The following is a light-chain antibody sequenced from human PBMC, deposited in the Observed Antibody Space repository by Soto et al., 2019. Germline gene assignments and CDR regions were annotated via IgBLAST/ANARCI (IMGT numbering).Light chain of an antibody. CDR1: QSISSW. Sequence: DIQMTQSTSTLSVSVGDRVTITCRASQSISSWLAWYQQKPGKAPKSLIYKASSLESGVPSRFSGSGSGTKFTLTISSLQPDDFATYYCQQYSIYPITFGQGTRLEIK. CDR3: QQYSIYPIT. J-gene: IGKJ5*01. CDR2: KAS. V-gene: IGKV1-5*03.